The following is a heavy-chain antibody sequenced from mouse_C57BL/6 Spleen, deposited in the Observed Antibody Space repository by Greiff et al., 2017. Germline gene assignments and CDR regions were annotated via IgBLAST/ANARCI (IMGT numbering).Heavy chain of an antibody. D-gene: IGHD2-4*01. V-gene: IGHV1-64*01. CDR3: AVYYDYDSFDY. Sequence: VQLQQPGAELVKPGASVKLSCKASGYTFTSYWMHWVKQRPGQGLEWIGMIHPNSGSTNYNEKFKSKATLTVDRSSSTAYMQLSSLASEDSAVYYGAVYYDYDSFDYWGQGTTRTVSS. CDR1: GYTFTSYW. CDR2: IHPNSGST. J-gene: IGHJ2*01.